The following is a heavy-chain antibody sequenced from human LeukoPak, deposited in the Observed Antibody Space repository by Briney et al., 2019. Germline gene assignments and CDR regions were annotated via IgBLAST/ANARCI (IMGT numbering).Heavy chain of an antibody. CDR3: ARESMITFGGVIVIPWFDP. Sequence: GGSLRLSCAASGFVFSDYYMHWVRQAPGKGLVWVSHINGDGSNVNYADSVKGRFTISRDNAKNSLYLQMNSLRAEDTAVYYCARESMITFGGVIVIPWFDPWGQGTLVTVSS. D-gene: IGHD3-16*02. CDR2: INGDGSNV. CDR1: GFVFSDYY. J-gene: IGHJ5*02. V-gene: IGHV3-74*01.